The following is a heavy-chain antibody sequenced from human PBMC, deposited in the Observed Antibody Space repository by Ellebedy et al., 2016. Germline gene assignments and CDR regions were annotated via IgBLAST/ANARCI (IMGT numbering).Heavy chain of an antibody. CDR1: GFTVSSNY. CDR3: ASTIFGVVIHDAFDI. CDR2: IYSGGST. J-gene: IGHJ3*02. V-gene: IGHV3-53*01. D-gene: IGHD3-3*01. Sequence: GGSLRLSXAAPGFTVSSNYMSWVRQAPGKGLEWVSVIYSGGSTYYADSVKGRFTISRDNSKNTLYLQMNSLRAEDTAVYYCASTIFGVVIHDAFDIWGQGTMVTVSS.